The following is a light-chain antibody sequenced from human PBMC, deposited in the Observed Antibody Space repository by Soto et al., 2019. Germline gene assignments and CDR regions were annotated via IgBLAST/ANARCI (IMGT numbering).Light chain of an antibody. V-gene: IGKV1-12*01. Sequence: DIQMTQSPSSVSASVGDRVTISCRASQGINDCLAWYQQKPGKAPKLLIYDASYLQSGVPARFSGSGSGTDFTLTISSLQPEDFATYFCQHGITFPLTFGGGTKVEIK. CDR3: QHGITFPLT. CDR2: DAS. CDR1: QGINDC. J-gene: IGKJ4*01.